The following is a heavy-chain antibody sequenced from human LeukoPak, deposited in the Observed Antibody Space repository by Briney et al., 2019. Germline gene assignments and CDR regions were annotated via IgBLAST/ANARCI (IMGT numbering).Heavy chain of an antibody. Sequence: GASVKVPCKASGYTFTSYGISWVRQAPGQGLEWMGWISAYNGNTNYAQKLQGRVTMTTDTSTSTAYMELRSLRSDDTAVYYCARDKEGYYYGSGIHDYWGQGTLVTVSS. CDR1: GYTFTSYG. D-gene: IGHD3-10*01. CDR3: ARDKEGYYYGSGIHDY. V-gene: IGHV1-18*01. CDR2: ISAYNGNT. J-gene: IGHJ4*02.